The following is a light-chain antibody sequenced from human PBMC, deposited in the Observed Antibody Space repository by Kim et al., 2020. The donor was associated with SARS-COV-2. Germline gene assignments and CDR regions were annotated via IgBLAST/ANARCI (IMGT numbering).Light chain of an antibody. CDR3: QQYGSSHRT. Sequence: EIVLTQSPCTLSLSPGERATLSCRASQSVSSSYLAWYQQKPGQAPRLLIYGASSRATGIPDRFSGSGSGTDFTLTISRLEPEDFAVYYCQQYGSSHRTFGQGTKVDIK. V-gene: IGKV3-20*01. J-gene: IGKJ1*01. CDR1: QSVSSSY. CDR2: GAS.